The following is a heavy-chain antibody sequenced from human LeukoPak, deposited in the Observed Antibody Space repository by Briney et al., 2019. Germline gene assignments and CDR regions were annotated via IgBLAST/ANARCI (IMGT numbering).Heavy chain of an antibody. J-gene: IGHJ3*02. CDR1: GYTFTSYG. CDR3: AREEIQLDAFDI. V-gene: IGHV1-18*04. D-gene: IGHD5-18*01. CDR2: ISAYNGNT. Sequence: GASVKVSCKASGYTFTSYGISWVRQAPGQGLEWMGWISAYNGNTNYAQKLQGRVTMTTDTSTSTACMELRSLRSDDTAVYYCAREEIQLDAFDIWGQGTMVTVSS.